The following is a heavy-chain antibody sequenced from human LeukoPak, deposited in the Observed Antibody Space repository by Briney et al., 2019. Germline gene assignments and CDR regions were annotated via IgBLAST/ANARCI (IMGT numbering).Heavy chain of an antibody. V-gene: IGHV3-23*01. J-gene: IGHJ4*02. Sequence: GGTLRLSCAASGFTFSIYAMTWVRQAPGKGLELVSGISGSGGMTYYADSVKGRFTIFRDNAKNTLSLQMNSLRAEDTAVYYCAKLPLTILGGATNYFDYWGQGTLVTVSS. D-gene: IGHD1-26*01. CDR3: AKLPLTILGGATNYFDY. CDR2: ISGSGGMT. CDR1: GFTFSIYA.